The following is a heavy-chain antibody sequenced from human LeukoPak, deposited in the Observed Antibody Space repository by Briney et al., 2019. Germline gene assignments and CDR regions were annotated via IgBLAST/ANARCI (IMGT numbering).Heavy chain of an antibody. Sequence: GGTLRLSCAASGFTFSSYGMSWVRQAPGKGLEWVSAISGGGGSTYYADSVKGRFTISRDNSKSTLYLQMNSLRAEDTAVYYCAKLGYHYDSSGYYALLYYLDYGGQEPLVTVSS. V-gene: IGHV3-23*01. CDR2: ISGGGGST. CDR3: AKLGYHYDSSGYYALLYYLDY. J-gene: IGHJ4*02. D-gene: IGHD3-22*01. CDR1: GFTFSSYG.